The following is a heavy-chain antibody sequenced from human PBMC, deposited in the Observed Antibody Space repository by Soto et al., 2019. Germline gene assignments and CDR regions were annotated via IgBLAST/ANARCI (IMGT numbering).Heavy chain of an antibody. CDR2: IYSGGST. J-gene: IGHJ4*02. V-gene: IGHV3-53*01. CDR1: GFTVSSNY. Sequence: EVQLVESGGGLIQPGGSLRLSCAASGFTVSSNYMSWVRQAAGEGLEWVSVIYSGGSTYYADSVKGRFTISRDNSKTTLYLQMNSLRAEDTAVYYCARDYYGSGTAEAWGQGTLVTVSS. CDR3: ARDYYGSGTAEA. D-gene: IGHD3-10*01.